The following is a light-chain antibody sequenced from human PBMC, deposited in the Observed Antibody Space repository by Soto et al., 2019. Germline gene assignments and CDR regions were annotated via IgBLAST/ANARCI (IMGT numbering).Light chain of an antibody. CDR3: QQFYTTPHT. Sequence: DIVMTQSPDSLAVSLGERATINCKSSQSVFSTSSSKNYLAWYQQKPGQPPRLLLYWSSTRESGFPDRFSGSGYWTDFTLSFSSLQAEDAAVYYCQQFYTTPHTFGQGTKVEIK. CDR2: WSS. CDR1: QSVFSTSSSKNY. V-gene: IGKV4-1*01. J-gene: IGKJ1*01.